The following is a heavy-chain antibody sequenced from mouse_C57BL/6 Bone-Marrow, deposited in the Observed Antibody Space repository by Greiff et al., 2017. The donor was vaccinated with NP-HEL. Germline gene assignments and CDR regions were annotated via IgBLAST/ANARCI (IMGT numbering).Heavy chain of an antibody. CDR1: GFTFSDYY. D-gene: IGHD2-1*01. CDR2: INYDGSST. CDR3: ARERDGKGYFDV. V-gene: IGHV5-16*01. Sequence: EVKLVESEGGLVQPGSSMKLSCTASGFTFSDYYMAWVRQVPEKGLEWVANINYDGSSTYYLDSLKSRFIISRDNAKNILYLQMSSLKSEDTATYYCARERDGKGYFDVWGTGTTVTVSS. J-gene: IGHJ1*03.